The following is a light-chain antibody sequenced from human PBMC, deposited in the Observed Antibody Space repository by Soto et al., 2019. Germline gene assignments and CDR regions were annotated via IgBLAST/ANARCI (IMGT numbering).Light chain of an antibody. J-gene: IGKJ2*01. V-gene: IGKV1-39*01. CDR2: AAS. CDR3: QQSYSTPYT. CDR1: QSISSY. Sequence: DIQMNQSPSSLSASVGDRVTITCRASQSISSYLNWYQQKPGKAHKLLIYAASSLQSGVPSRFSGSGSGTEFTRTISSLQPEDFATYYCQQSYSTPYTFGQGTKLESK.